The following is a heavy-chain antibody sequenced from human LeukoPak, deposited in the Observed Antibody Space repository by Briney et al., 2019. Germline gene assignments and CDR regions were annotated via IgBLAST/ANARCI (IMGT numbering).Heavy chain of an antibody. Sequence: PGGSLRLSCAASGYTFSHFGIHWVRQAPGKGLEWVGRIKSKTGGGTTDYAAPVKGRFTISRDDSKNTLYLQMNSLKTEDTAVYYCSLGGWLRVGYWGQGTLVTVSS. CDR1: GYTFSHFG. CDR3: SLGGWLRVGY. D-gene: IGHD5-24*01. V-gene: IGHV3-15*01. J-gene: IGHJ4*02. CDR2: IKSKTGGGTT.